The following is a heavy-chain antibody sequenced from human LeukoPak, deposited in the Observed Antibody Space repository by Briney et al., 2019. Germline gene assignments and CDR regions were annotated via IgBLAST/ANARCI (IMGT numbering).Heavy chain of an antibody. V-gene: IGHV3-23*01. CDR3: ARDTAAAGIGD. J-gene: IGHJ4*02. CDR2: ISGSGGST. Sequence: GGSLRLSCAASGFTFSSYAMSWVRQAPGKGLEWVSAISGSGGSTYYADSVKGRFTISRDNAKNSLYLQMNSLRAEDTAVYYCARDTAAAGIGDWGQGTLVTVSS. CDR1: GFTFSSYA. D-gene: IGHD6-13*01.